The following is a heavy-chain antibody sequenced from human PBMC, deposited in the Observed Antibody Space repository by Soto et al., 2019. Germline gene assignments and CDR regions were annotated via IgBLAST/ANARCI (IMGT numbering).Heavy chain of an antibody. Sequence: SDTLSLTCTVSGGSLSSSSYYWGWIRQPPGKGLEWIGSIYYSGSTYYNPSLKSRVTISVDTSKNQFSLKLSSVTAADTAVYYCASLGGWLVDYWGQGTLVTVSS. V-gene: IGHV4-39*01. J-gene: IGHJ4*02. CDR1: GGSLSSSSYY. CDR3: ASLGGWLVDY. D-gene: IGHD6-19*01. CDR2: IYYSGST.